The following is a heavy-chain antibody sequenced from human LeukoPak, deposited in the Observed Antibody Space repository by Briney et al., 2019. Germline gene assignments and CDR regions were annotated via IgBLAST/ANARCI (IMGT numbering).Heavy chain of an antibody. D-gene: IGHD3-3*01. Sequence: SQTLSLTCTVSGGSISSGGYYWSWIRQPPGKGLEWIGYIYHSGSTYYNPSLKSRVTISVDRSKNQFSLKLSSVTAADTAVYYCAKCAPEDYHFWSGYPLDYWGQGTLVTVSS. CDR1: GGSISSGGYY. J-gene: IGHJ4*02. CDR2: IYHSGST. V-gene: IGHV4-30-2*01. CDR3: AKCAPEDYHFWSGYPLDY.